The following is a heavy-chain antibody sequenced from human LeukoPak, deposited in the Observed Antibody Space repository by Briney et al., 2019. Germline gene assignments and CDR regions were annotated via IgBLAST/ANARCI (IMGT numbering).Heavy chain of an antibody. CDR3: ARSQTYYYDSSGYYFDY. V-gene: IGHV1-46*01. D-gene: IGHD3-22*01. Sequence: GASVKVSCKASGFTFTNYYIHWVRQAPGQGLEWMGIINPSGGSTSYVQEFQGRVTMTRDTSTSTIYMELSSLRSEDTAVYYCARSQTYYYDSSGYYFDYWGQGTLVTVSS. J-gene: IGHJ4*02. CDR2: INPSGGST. CDR1: GFTFTNYY.